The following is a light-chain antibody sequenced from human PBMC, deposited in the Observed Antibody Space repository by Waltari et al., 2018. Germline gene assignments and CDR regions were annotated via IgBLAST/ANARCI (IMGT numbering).Light chain of an antibody. V-gene: IGLV4-69*01. CDR3: QTWDSGSHAWF. CDR1: SGHINYA. J-gene: IGLJ2*01. CDR2: LNSNGRH. Sequence: QLVLTQSPSASASLGASVKLTCTLSSGHINYAIEWHQQQPQKGPRYLMKLNSNGRHTKGDGIPNRSCGSSSGAERYLTISRVQSDDEADYYCQTWDSGSHAWFFGGGTKLTVL.